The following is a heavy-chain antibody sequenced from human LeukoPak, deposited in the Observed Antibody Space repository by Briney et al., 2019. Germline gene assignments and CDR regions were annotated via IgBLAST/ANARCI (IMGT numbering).Heavy chain of an antibody. D-gene: IGHD3-22*01. CDR1: GFTFSDYY. Sequence: GGSLRLSCAASGFTFSDYYMSWIRQAPGKGLEWVSYISSSSSYTNYADSVTGRFTISRDNAKNSLSLQMNSLRAEDTAVYYCARDLIPTDYYDSSGYFDYWGQGTLVTVSS. CDR2: ISSSSSYT. J-gene: IGHJ4*02. CDR3: ARDLIPTDYYDSSGYFDY. V-gene: IGHV3-11*06.